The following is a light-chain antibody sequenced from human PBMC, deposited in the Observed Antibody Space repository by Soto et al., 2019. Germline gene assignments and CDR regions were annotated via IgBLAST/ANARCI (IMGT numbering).Light chain of an antibody. Sequence: DIQMTPSPSSLSSSVGDRFTSTCLASQGIAKSLAWYQQKPGKATKLLIYSASTLQSGVPSRFSGSGSGTDFTLTISSMQPEDVATYYCQKYNSAPWTFGQGTKVDIK. CDR3: QKYNSAPWT. CDR2: SAS. J-gene: IGKJ1*01. CDR1: QGIAKS. V-gene: IGKV1-27*01.